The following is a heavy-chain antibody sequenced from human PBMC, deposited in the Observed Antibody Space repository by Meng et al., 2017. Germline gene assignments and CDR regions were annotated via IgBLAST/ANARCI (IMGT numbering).Heavy chain of an antibody. CDR3: ARDPYYYGSGSYYSGYYYYGMDV. CDR2: INPSGGST. D-gene: IGHD3-10*01. J-gene: IGHJ6*02. Sequence: ASVKVSCKASGYTFTSYYMLWVRQAPGQGLEWMGIINPSGGSTSYAQKFQGRVTMTRDTSTSTVYMELSSLRSEDTAVYYCARDPYYYGSGSYYSGYYYYGMDVWGQGTTVTVSS. CDR1: GYTFTSYY. V-gene: IGHV1-46*01.